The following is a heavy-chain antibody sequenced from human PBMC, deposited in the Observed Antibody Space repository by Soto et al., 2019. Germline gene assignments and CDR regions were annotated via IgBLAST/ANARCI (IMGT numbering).Heavy chain of an antibody. D-gene: IGHD2-15*01. CDR3: AREAYCSGGSCYSENAFDI. CDR2: FDPEDGET. V-gene: IGHV1-24*01. J-gene: IGHJ3*02. Sequence: ASVKVSCKVSGYTLTELSMHWVRQAPGKGLEWMGGFDPEDGETIYAQKFQGRVTMTEDTSTDTAYMELSSLRSEDTAVYYCAREAYCSGGSCYSENAFDIWGQGTMVTVSS. CDR1: GYTLTELS.